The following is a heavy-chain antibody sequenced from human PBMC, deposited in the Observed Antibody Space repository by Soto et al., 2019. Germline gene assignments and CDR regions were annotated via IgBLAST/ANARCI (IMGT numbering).Heavy chain of an antibody. CDR3: ARTFYDESGDCYEMDY. J-gene: IGHJ4*02. CDR1: GTIFSSYA. D-gene: IGHD2-21*01. V-gene: IGHV1-69*01. Sequence: QVQLVQSGAEVKKPGSSVKVSCKVSGTIFSSYAFTWVRQAPGQGLEWMGGIIPIFGTKNYTEKFRDRISLTADESTSTAFRELSSPRSEDAAVYYCARTFYDESGDCYEMDYWGQGSLVVVSS. CDR2: IIPIFGTK.